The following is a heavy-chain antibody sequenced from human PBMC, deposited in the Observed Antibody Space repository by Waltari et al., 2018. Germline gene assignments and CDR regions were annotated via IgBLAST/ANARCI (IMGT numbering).Heavy chain of an antibody. Sequence: QVQLVQSGAEVKKPGASVKVSCKASGYTFTSSAINWVRPSTGPGLEWMGGMNPNSGNTGYAQKFQGRVTITRNTSISTAYMELSSLRSEDTAVYYCARSYGSGSYSPVGYWGQGTLVTVSS. CDR2: MNPNSGNT. D-gene: IGHD3-10*01. J-gene: IGHJ4*02. CDR1: GYTFTSSA. V-gene: IGHV1-8*03. CDR3: ARSYGSGSYSPVGY.